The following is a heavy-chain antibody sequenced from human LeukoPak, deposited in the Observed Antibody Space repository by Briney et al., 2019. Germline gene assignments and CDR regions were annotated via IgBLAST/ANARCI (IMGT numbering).Heavy chain of an antibody. Sequence: SGPALVKPTQTLTLTCTFSGFSLSTPEMCVTWIRQPPGKALEWLARIDWDDDKFYSPSLRTRLTISKDTPKNQVVLRMTNMDPVDAGTYYCARMTPDSPSFDYWGQGALITVSS. CDR3: ARMTPDSPSFDY. V-gene: IGHV2-70*17. J-gene: IGHJ4*02. D-gene: IGHD2-15*01. CDR1: GFSLSTPEMC. CDR2: IDWDDDK.